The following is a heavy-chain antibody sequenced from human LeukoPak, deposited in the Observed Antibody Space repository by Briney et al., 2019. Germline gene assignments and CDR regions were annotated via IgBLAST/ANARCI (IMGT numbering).Heavy chain of an antibody. CDR2: INPSGGST. CDR1: GYTFTSYY. J-gene: IGHJ6*03. CDR3: ARRGELRDYYYYYYMDV. Sequence: ASVKVSCKASGYTFTSYYMHWVRQAPGQGLEWMGIINPSGGSTSYAQKFQGRVTMTRDMSTSTVYMELSSLRSEDTAVYYCARRGELRDYYYYYYMDVWGKGTTVTVSS. V-gene: IGHV1-46*01. D-gene: IGHD1-26*01.